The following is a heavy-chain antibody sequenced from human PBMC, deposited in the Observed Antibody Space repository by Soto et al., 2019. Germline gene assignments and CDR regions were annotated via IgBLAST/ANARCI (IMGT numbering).Heavy chain of an antibody. CDR2: INHSGST. CDR1: GGSFSGYY. J-gene: IGHJ4*02. CDR3: ARGPGRYFDWLLKYYFDY. V-gene: IGHV4-34*01. D-gene: IGHD3-9*01. Sequence: PSETLSLTCAVYGGSFSGYYWSWIRQPPGKXLEWIGEINHSGSTNYNPSLKSRVTISVDTSKNQFSLKLSSVTAADTAVYYCARGPGRYFDWLLKYYFDYWGQGTLVTVCS.